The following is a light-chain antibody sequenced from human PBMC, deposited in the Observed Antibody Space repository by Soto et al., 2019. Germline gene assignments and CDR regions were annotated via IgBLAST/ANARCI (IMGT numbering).Light chain of an antibody. V-gene: IGLV2-14*01. Sequence: SALTQPASVSGSPGQSITISCTGTSSDVGGYNYVSWYQQHPGKAPKFIIYEVNNRPSGVSNRFSGSTSGNTASLTISGLQAEDEADYYCSSYTGSVSYVFGTGTKVTVL. CDR2: EVN. CDR3: SSYTGSVSYV. J-gene: IGLJ1*01. CDR1: SSDVGGYNY.